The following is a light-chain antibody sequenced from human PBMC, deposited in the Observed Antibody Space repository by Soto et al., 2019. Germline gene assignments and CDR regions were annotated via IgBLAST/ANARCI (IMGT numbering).Light chain of an antibody. CDR2: AAP. V-gene: IGKV1-27*01. CDR1: QGISNY. Sequence: DLQMTQSPSSLSASVGDRVTITCRASQGISNYLAWYQQKPGKVPKLLIYAAPTLQSGVPSRFSGSGSGTDFTLTISSLQPEDVATYYCQKYNSAPPLTFGGGTKVEIK. J-gene: IGKJ4*01. CDR3: QKYNSAPPLT.